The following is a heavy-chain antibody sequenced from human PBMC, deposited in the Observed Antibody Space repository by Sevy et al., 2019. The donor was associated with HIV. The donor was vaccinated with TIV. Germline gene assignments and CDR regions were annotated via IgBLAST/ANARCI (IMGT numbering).Heavy chain of an antibody. J-gene: IGHJ2*01. D-gene: IGHD5-12*01. CDR2: IYYSGDT. Sequence: SETLSLTCTVSGGSISGGDYYLSWIRQPPGKGLEYIGYIYYSGDTYYNPSLKSRVTISVDTSKNQFSLKLSSVTAADTAVYYCARGFPTKADLWGRGTLVTVSS. CDR3: ARGFPTKADL. V-gene: IGHV4-30-4*01. CDR1: GGSISGGDYY.